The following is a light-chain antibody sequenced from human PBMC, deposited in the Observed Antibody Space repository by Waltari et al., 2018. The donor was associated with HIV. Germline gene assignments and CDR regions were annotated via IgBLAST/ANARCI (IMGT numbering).Light chain of an antibody. CDR3: CSYAGSSTYVV. Sequence: QSALTQPASVSGSPGQSITISSTGTSSDFGTSNVVSWYQQHPGKAPQIMIYEVSKRPSGVSNRFSGSKSGNTASLTISGLQAEDEADYHCCSYAGSSTYVVFGGGTKLTVL. V-gene: IGLV2-23*02. CDR2: EVS. CDR1: SSDFGTSNV. J-gene: IGLJ2*01.